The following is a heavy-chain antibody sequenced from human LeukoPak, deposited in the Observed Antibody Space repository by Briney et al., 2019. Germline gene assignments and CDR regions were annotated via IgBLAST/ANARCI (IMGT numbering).Heavy chain of an antibody. Sequence: GASVKVSCKASGYSFTSHYMHWVRQAPGRGLEWMGLINPRGTSTIYAEKFQGRIIMTRDMSTTTDYMELSSLKSDDTAVYYCARDNSIHERGWWFDPWGQGTLVTVSS. CDR1: GYSFTSHY. V-gene: IGHV1-46*01. CDR3: ARDNSIHERGWWFDP. J-gene: IGHJ5*02. D-gene: IGHD4-23*01. CDR2: INPRGTST.